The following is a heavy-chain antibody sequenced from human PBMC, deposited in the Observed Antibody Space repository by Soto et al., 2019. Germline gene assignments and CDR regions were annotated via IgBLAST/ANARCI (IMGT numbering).Heavy chain of an antibody. D-gene: IGHD1-26*01. CDR1: GFTVSSNY. V-gene: IGHV3-53*01. CDR3: ARKGWSDSGSYGP. Sequence: LRLSCAASGFTVSSNYMSWVRQAPGKGLEWVSVIYSGGSTYYADSVKGRFTISRDNSKNTLYLQMNSLRAEDTAVYYCARKGWSDSGSYGPWGQGTLVTVSS. CDR2: IYSGGST. J-gene: IGHJ5*02.